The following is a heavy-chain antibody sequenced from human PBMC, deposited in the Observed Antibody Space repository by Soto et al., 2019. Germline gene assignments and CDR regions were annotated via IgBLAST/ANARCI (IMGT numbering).Heavy chain of an antibody. J-gene: IGHJ4*02. V-gene: IGHV4-31*03. Sequence: QVELQESGPGRVKPSQTLSLTCTVSGESITTGGYWSWVRLLPGKGLEWIGYIFYSGSTYYNPFPSLKGRLSMSVDTSKNQFSLNLISVTAADTAVYFCATTTGSGRLDFWGQGTLVTVSS. CDR1: GESITTGGY. D-gene: IGHD3-10*01. CDR2: IFYSGST. CDR3: ATTTGSGRLDF.